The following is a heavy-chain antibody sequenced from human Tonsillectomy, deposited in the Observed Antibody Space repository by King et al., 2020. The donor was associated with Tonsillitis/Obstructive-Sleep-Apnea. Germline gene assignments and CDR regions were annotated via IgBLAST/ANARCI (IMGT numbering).Heavy chain of an antibody. CDR2: IGPRIADT. J-gene: IGHJ4*02. Sequence: VQLVESWGGLVKPGESPRLSCAASGFTFSDYYMTWIRQAPGKGLDFLLYIGPRIADTNYADSVKGRFTISRDNAKNLLYLQMNSLRDEDTAIYYCTRDPRSLDFWGQGTLVTVSS. D-gene: IGHD3/OR15-3a*01. CDR1: GFTFSDYY. CDR3: TRDPRSLDF. V-gene: IGHV3-11*05.